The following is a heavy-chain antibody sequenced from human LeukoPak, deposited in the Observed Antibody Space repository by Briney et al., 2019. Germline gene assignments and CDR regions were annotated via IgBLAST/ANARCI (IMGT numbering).Heavy chain of an antibody. CDR2: IDSSTYTK. CDR3: ARAYYYDSSGYYHTHFDY. D-gene: IGHD3-22*01. V-gene: IGHV3-48*01. J-gene: IGHJ4*02. Sequence: GGSLRLSCAASGFPFSSFSMNWVRQPPGKGLEWVSYIDSSTYTKYYADSVKGRFTISRDNAENSLYLQMNSLRAEDTAVYYCARAYYYDSSGYYHTHFDYWGQGTLVTVSS. CDR1: GFPFSSFS.